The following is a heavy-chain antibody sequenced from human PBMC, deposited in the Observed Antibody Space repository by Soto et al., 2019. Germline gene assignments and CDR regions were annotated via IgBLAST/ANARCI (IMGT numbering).Heavy chain of an antibody. CDR1: GFTFSNSG. V-gene: IGHV3-30*18. CDR2: ISYDGSKQ. Sequence: VQLVESGGGVVQPGGSLRLSCAASGFTFSNSGIHWVRQAPGKGLEWVAVISYDGSKQYYADSVKGRFTISRDNSKNTVYLQMNSLRAEDTAVYYCAKEGCSSTSCVAFLDVWGQGTTVTVSS. CDR3: AKEGCSSTSCVAFLDV. D-gene: IGHD2-2*01. J-gene: IGHJ6*02.